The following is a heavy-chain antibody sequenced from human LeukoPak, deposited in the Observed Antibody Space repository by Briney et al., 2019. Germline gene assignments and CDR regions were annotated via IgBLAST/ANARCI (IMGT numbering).Heavy chain of an antibody. J-gene: IGHJ6*04. CDR1: GFTFSDYH. V-gene: IGHV3-11*04. CDR3: ARDGSPLRFYEMDV. D-gene: IGHD2-2*03. CDR2: ISNTGRTT. Sequence: GGSLRLSCAASGFTFSDYHMTWIRQAPGKGLEWISYISNTGRTTYYADSVKGRFTISRDDAKNSLFLEMNSQRAEDTAVYYCARDGSPLRFYEMDVWGKGTTVIVSS.